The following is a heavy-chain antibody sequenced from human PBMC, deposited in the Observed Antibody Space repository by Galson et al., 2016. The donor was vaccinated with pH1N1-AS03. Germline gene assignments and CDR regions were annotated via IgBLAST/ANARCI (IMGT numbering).Heavy chain of an antibody. J-gene: IGHJ3*01. V-gene: IGHV1-69*05. D-gene: IGHD1-7*01. CDR1: GGTFDNHP. Sequence: SVKVSCKASGGTFDNHPINWVRQAPGQGLEWMGGFIPIFGTTNYAPKYQGRVTFTTDDSTTTVYMELSNLRSEDTAVYYCARNSDSLGAVDVWGQGTLLSVSS. CDR3: ARNSDSLGAVDV. CDR2: FIPIFGTT.